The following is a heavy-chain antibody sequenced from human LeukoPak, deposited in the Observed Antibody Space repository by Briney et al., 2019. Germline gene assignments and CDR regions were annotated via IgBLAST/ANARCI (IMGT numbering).Heavy chain of an antibody. CDR1: GGTFSSYA. CDR3: ARSITMMVYFDY. CDR2: IIPIFGTA. V-gene: IGHV1-69*13. J-gene: IGHJ4*02. Sequence: GASVKVSCKASGGTFSSYAISWVRQAPGQGLEWMGGIIPIFGTANYAQKFQGRVTITADESTSTAYMELSSLRSEDTAVYYCARSITMMVYFDYWGQGTLVTAPS. D-gene: IGHD3-22*01.